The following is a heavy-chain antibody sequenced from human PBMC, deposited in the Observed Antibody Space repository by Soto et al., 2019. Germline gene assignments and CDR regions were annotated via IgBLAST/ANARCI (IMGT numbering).Heavy chain of an antibody. D-gene: IGHD2-2*01. CDR1: GYTFTSYD. V-gene: IGHV1-8*02. J-gene: IGHJ6*03. Sequence: QVQVVQSGAEVKKPGASVKVSCKASGYTFTSYDINWVRQAPGQGLEWMGWMSPNSGKTGYAQKFQGRVTMTRNISASTAYMELSRLRSADPAVYYCARTLSLAVTVATVHFSYFMDVWGKGPTPIVSS. CDR2: MSPNSGKT. CDR3: ARTLSLAVTVATVHFSYFMDV.